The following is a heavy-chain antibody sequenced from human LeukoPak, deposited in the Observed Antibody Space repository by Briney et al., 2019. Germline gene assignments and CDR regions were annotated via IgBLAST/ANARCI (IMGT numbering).Heavy chain of an antibody. Sequence: ASVKVSCKASGFTFTSFGFSWVRQAPGQGLEWMGWISAYNGNTNYAQNLQGRVTMTTDASTSTVYMELRSLRSDDTAMYYCARDSRSSWSKEAYYYYYGMDVWGQGTTVTVSS. CDR1: GFTFTSFG. J-gene: IGHJ6*02. CDR2: ISAYNGNT. CDR3: ARDSRSSWSKEAYYYYYGMDV. D-gene: IGHD6-13*01. V-gene: IGHV1-18*01.